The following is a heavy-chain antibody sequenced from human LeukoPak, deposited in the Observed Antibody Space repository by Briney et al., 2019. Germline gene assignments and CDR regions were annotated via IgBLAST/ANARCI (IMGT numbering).Heavy chain of an antibody. CDR1: GFTFSSYS. V-gene: IGHV3-21*01. D-gene: IGHD3-3*02. CDR2: ISISSSDI. CDR3: ASGATVAYY. J-gene: IGHJ4*02. Sequence: GRSLRLSCAASGFTFSSYSMNWVRQAPGKGLEWVSSISISSSDINYANSVKGRFTISRDNAKNSLYLQMDGLRAEDTAVYYCASGATVAYYWGQGTLVTVSS.